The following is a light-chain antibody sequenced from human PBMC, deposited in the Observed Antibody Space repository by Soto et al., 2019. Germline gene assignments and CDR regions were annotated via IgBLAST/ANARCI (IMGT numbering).Light chain of an antibody. V-gene: IGLV2-14*01. CDR3: SSYTSSSTLWV. Sequence: ALTQPASVSGSPGQSITISCTGTSSDVGGYNYVSWYQQHPGKAPKLMIYEVSNRPSGVSNRFSGSKSGNTASLTISGLQAEDEADYYCSSYTSSSTLWVFGGGTKVTVL. J-gene: IGLJ3*02. CDR2: EVS. CDR1: SSDVGGYNY.